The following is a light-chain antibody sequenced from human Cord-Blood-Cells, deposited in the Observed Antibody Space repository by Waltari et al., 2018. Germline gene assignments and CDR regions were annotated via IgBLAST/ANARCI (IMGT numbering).Light chain of an antibody. CDR3: AAWDDSLNGFYV. Sequence: QSVLTQPPSASGTPGPRVTISCSGSRSNIGSNPETCYQQLPGTAPKLLIYRNNQRPSGVPDRFSGSKSGTSASLAISGLQAEDEADYYCAAWDDSLNGFYVFGTGTKVTVL. J-gene: IGLJ1*01. V-gene: IGLV1-44*01. CDR2: RNN. CDR1: RSNIGSNP.